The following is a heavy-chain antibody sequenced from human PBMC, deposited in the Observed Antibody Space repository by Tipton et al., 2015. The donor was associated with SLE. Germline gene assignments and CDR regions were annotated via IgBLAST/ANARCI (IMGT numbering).Heavy chain of an antibody. D-gene: IGHD3-10*01. CDR1: GYTFSDYH. Sequence: QSGPEVKKPGASVRVSCKSSGYTFSDYHMHWVRQAPGQGLEWMGRIYPKTGDTSYAQKFQGRVTMTSDTSVSTAYMELTSLISDDTAIYYCAGDLGFGEYWGQGTLVTVSS. V-gene: IGHV1-2*06. CDR2: IYPKTGDT. CDR3: AGDLGFGEY. J-gene: IGHJ4*02.